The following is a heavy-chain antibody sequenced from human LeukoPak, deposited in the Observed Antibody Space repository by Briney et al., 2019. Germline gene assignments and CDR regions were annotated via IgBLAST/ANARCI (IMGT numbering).Heavy chain of an antibody. CDR3: ATDAWAAAGKGPDNWFDP. Sequence: ASVKVSCKVSGYTLTELSMHWVRQAPGKGLEWMGGFDPEDGETIYAQKSQGRVTMTEDTSTDTAYMELSSLRSEDTAVYYCATDAWAAAGKGPDNWFDPWGQGTLVTVSS. CDR2: FDPEDGET. D-gene: IGHD6-13*01. J-gene: IGHJ5*02. CDR1: GYTLTELS. V-gene: IGHV1-24*01.